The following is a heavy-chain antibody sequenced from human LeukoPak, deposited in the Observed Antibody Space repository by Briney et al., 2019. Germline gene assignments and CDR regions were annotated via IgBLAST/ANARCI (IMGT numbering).Heavy chain of an antibody. Sequence: SETLSLTCTVSGGSISSYYWSWIRQPPGKGLEWIGYIYYSGSTNYNPSLKSRVTISVDTSKNQFSLKLSSVTAADTAVYYCASGTDYDILTGYYPDYWGQGTLVTVSS. V-gene: IGHV4-59*01. CDR1: GGSISSYY. D-gene: IGHD3-9*01. J-gene: IGHJ4*02. CDR3: ASGTDYDILTGYYPDY. CDR2: IYYSGST.